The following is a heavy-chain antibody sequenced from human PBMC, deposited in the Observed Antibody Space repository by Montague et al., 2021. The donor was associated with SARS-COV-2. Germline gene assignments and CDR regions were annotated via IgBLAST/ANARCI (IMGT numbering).Heavy chain of an antibody. V-gene: IGHV6-1*01. CDR3: ARAYCGGDCYFYWYFDL. CDR1: GDSVSSNIAT. Sequence: CAISGDSVSSNIATWNWIRQSPSRGHEWLGRTYYRSKWYNDYAVSVKSRVIINPDTSNNRISLQLNSVTPEDTAVYYCARAYCGGDCYFYWYFDLWGRGTLVTVSS. D-gene: IGHD2-21*02. CDR2: TYYRSKWYN. J-gene: IGHJ2*01.